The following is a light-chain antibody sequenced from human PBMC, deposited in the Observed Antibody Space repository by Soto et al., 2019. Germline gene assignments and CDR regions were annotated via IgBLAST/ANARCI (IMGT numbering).Light chain of an antibody. V-gene: IGKV3-11*01. Sequence: EIVLTQSPATLSLSPGERATLSCRASESVYRSLAWYQHKPGQAPRLLIYQTSIRAAGIPARFSASGSGTDFTLTISRLEPEDFAVYFCQQYNNWPSFGQGTRLEI. CDR2: QTS. CDR1: ESVYRS. CDR3: QQYNNWPS. J-gene: IGKJ5*01.